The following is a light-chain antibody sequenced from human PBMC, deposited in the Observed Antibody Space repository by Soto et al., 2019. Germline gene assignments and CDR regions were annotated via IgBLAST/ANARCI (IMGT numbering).Light chain of an antibody. V-gene: IGLV2-23*02. Sequence: QSVLTQPASVSGSPGQSITISCTGTSSDVGSYNLVSWYQQHPGKAPKLMIYEVSKRPSGVSNRFSGSKSGNTASLTISGLQAEDEADYYCCSYASSSPYVFGTGTKVTVL. CDR3: CSYASSSPYV. J-gene: IGLJ1*01. CDR1: SSDVGSYNL. CDR2: EVS.